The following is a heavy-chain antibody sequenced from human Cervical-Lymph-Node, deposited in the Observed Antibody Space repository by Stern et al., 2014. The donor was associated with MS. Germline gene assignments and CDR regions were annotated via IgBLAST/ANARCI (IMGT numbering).Heavy chain of an antibody. V-gene: IGHV4-4*02. Sequence: QVQLQESGPGLVKPSGTLSLTCAVSGGSISNTNWWGWVRQTPGMGLEWIGEIYHSGTTNFSPPLKSRVTMSVEKSKNQFSRELKSVTAADTAVYYCARVHSGYNWFDYWGQGTLVTVSS. CDR2: IYHSGTT. J-gene: IGHJ4*02. CDR3: ARVHSGYNWFDY. CDR1: GGSISNTNW. D-gene: IGHD5-12*01.